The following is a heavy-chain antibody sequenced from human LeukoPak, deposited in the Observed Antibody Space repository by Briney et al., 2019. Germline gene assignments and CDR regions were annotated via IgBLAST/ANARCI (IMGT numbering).Heavy chain of an antibody. CDR1: GGSISSSSYY. Sequence: SETLSLTCTVSGGSISSSSYYWGWIRQPAGKGLEWIGRIYTIGSTNYNPSLKSRVIMSVDTSKNQFSLKLSSVTAADTAVYYCARDSGGYNLYFDLWGRGTLVTVSS. CDR3: ARDSGGYNLYFDL. CDR2: IYTIGST. D-gene: IGHD5-24*01. J-gene: IGHJ2*01. V-gene: IGHV4-61*02.